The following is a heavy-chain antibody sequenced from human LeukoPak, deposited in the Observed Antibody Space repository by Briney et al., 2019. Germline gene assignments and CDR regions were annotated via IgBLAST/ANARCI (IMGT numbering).Heavy chain of an antibody. J-gene: IGHJ5*02. CDR2: IIPIFGTA. CDR1: GGTFSSYA. Sequence: ASVKVSCKASGGTFSSYAISWVRQAPGQALEGMGGIIPIFGTANYAQKFQGRVTITADESTSTAYMELSSLRSEDTAVYYCARATSGWYWFDPWGQGTLVTVSS. D-gene: IGHD6-19*01. V-gene: IGHV1-69*13. CDR3: ARATSGWYWFDP.